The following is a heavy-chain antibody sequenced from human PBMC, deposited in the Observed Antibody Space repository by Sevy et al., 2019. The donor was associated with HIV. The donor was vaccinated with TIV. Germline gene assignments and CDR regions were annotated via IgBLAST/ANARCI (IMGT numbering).Heavy chain of an antibody. D-gene: IGHD3-22*01. CDR3: ARKYDSSGYFVY. Sequence: LSLTCAASGFTFSNYAMNWVRQAPGKGLEWVSGISGSGGSGDKTNYADSVKGRFTISRDDSKNSLYLQLNSLRAEDTATYYCARKYDSSGYFVYWGQGTLVTASS. J-gene: IGHJ4*02. CDR1: GFTFSNYA. V-gene: IGHV3-23*01. CDR2: ISGSGGSGDKT.